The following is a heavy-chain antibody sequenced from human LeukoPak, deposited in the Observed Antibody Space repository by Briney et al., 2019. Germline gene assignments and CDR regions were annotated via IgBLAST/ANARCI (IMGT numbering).Heavy chain of an antibody. CDR1: GFTFSSYA. D-gene: IGHD4-17*01. CDR3: ANLDYVAYFDY. Sequence: AGGSLRLSCAASGFTFSSYAMSWVRQAPGKGLEWVSAISGSGGSTYYADPVKGRFTISRDNSTNTLYLQMNSLRAEDTAVYYCANLDYVAYFDYWGQGTLVTVSS. J-gene: IGHJ4*02. CDR2: ISGSGGST. V-gene: IGHV3-23*01.